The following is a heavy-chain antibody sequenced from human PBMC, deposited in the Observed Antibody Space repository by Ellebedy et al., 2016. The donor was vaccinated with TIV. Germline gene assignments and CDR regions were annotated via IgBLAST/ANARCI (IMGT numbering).Heavy chain of an antibody. CDR1: GYTFTSYY. CDR2: INPSGGST. D-gene: IGHD6-13*01. V-gene: IGHV1-46*01. Sequence: ASVKVSXKASGYTFTSYYMHWVRQAPGQGLEWMGIINPSGGSTSYAQKFQGRVTMTRDTSTSTVYMELSSLRSEDTAVYYCARALPSSQQLARIDAFDIWGQGTMVTVSS. J-gene: IGHJ3*02. CDR3: ARALPSSQQLARIDAFDI.